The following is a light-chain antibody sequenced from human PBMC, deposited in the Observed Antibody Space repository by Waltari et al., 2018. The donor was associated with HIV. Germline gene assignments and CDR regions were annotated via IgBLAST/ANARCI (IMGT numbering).Light chain of an antibody. J-gene: IGLJ2*01. Sequence: QSVLTQPASVSGSPGQSLTLSGTGTSNVIGSYNYVSWYQQSPDKAPKLIIYEVSYRPSGVSSRFSGSKSGNTASLTISGLQTEDEAYYHCSSYSRGALLFGGGTKVTVL. CDR2: EVS. CDR3: SSYSRGALL. CDR1: SNVIGSYNY. V-gene: IGLV2-14*01.